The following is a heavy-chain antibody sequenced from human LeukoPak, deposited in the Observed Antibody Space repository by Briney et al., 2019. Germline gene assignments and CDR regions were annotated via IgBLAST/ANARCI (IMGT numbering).Heavy chain of an antibody. Sequence: PGGSLRLSCAASGFTFSSYAMSWVRQAPGKGLEWASAISGSGGSAYYADSVKGRFTISRDNSKNTLYLQMNSLRAEDTAVYYCAKAYCSSTSCYQGYWGQGTLVIVSS. J-gene: IGHJ4*02. CDR2: ISGSGGSA. CDR1: GFTFSSYA. CDR3: AKAYCSSTSCYQGY. D-gene: IGHD2-2*01. V-gene: IGHV3-23*01.